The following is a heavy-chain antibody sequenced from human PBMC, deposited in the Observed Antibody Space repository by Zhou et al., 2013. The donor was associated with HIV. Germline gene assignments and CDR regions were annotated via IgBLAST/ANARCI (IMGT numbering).Heavy chain of an antibody. D-gene: IGHD6-6*01. V-gene: IGHV1-69*05. Sequence: QVQLVQSGAEVKKPGSSVKVSCKASGGTFSSYAISWVRQAPGQGLEWMGGIIPIFGTANYAQKFQGRVTITTDESTSTAYMELSSLRSEDTAVYYCARDSSSEEYSSSSSAFDILGPRGQWSPSLQ. J-gene: IGHJ3*02. CDR1: GGTFSSYA. CDR3: ARDSSSEEYSSSSSAFDI. CDR2: IIPIFGTA.